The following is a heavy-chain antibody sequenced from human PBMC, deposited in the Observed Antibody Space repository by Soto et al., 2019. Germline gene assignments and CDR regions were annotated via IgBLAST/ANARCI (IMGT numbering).Heavy chain of an antibody. J-gene: IGHJ4*02. V-gene: IGHV4-34*01. CDR3: ARANLRSGWTFDH. D-gene: IGHD6-19*01. CDR1: GGSFSGYY. CDR2: INHSGRT. Sequence: SETLSLTCAVYGGSFSGYYWSWIRQPPGKGLEWIGEINHSGRTNYSPSFKSRVTISVDTSKSQFSLEMASVTAADTAVYYCARANLRSGWTFDHWGQGSPVTVSS.